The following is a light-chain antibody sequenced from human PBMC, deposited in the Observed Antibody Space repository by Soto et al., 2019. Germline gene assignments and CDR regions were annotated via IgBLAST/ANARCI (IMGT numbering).Light chain of an antibody. CDR1: SGHSSYI. J-gene: IGLJ3*02. Sequence: QPVLTQSSSASASLGSSVKLTCTLSSGHSSYIIAWHQQQPGKAPRYLMNLEGSGSYNKGSGVPDRFSGSSSGADRYLTISNLQFEDEAEYYCETWDSNPRVFGGGTKLTVL. CDR2: LEGSGSY. V-gene: IGLV4-60*02. CDR3: ETWDSNPRV.